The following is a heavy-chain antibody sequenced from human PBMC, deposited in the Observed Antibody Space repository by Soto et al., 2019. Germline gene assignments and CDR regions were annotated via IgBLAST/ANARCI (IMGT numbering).Heavy chain of an antibody. J-gene: IGHJ4*02. Sequence: EVQLLESGGGLVQPGGSLRLSCAASGFTFSSYAMSWVRQAPGKGLEWVSAISGSGGSTYYADSVKGRFTISRDNSKNTLYLQMNSLRAEDTAVYYCAKDGRAVLRFLEWLSGRLIYWGQGTLVTVSS. D-gene: IGHD3-3*01. CDR1: GFTFSSYA. V-gene: IGHV3-23*01. CDR2: ISGSGGST. CDR3: AKDGRAVLRFLEWLSGRLIY.